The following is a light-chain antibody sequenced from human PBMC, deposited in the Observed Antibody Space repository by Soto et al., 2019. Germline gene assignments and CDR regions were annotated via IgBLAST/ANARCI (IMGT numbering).Light chain of an antibody. V-gene: IGKV1-33*01. Sequence: DIQMTQSPSSLSASVGDRVTITCQASQDISNYLNWYQQKPGKAPKLLIYDASNLETGVPSRFSGSGSATDFTFTISSLQPEDIATYYCRQYDNLPWTFGQGTKVEIK. CDR1: QDISNY. CDR2: DAS. J-gene: IGKJ1*01. CDR3: RQYDNLPWT.